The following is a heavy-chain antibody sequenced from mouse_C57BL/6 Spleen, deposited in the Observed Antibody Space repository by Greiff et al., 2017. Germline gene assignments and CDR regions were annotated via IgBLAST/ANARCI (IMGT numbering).Heavy chain of an antibody. D-gene: IGHD2-3*01. J-gene: IGHJ4*01. CDR1: GFSLTSYG. CDR2: IWSDGST. Sequence: QVQLQQSGPGLVAPSQSLSITCTVSGFSLTSYGVHWVRQPPGKGLEWLVVIWSDGSTTYNSALKSRLSISKDNSKSQVFLKMNSLQTNDTAMYYCARHDGYDYYAMDYWGQGTSVTVSS. CDR3: ARHDGYDYYAMDY. V-gene: IGHV2-6-1*01.